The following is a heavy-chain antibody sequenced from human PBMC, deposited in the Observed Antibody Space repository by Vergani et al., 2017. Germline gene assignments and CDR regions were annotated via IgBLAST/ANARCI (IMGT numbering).Heavy chain of an antibody. D-gene: IGHD6-19*01. Sequence: EVPLVPSGAEVKKPGESLRISCKGSGYSFTSYWISWVRQMPGKGLEWMGRIDPSDSYTNYSPSFQGHVTISADKSISTAYLQWSSLKASDTAMYYCARGLPWDYSSGWYSFDIWGQGTMVTVSS. CDR3: ARGLPWDYSSGWYSFDI. J-gene: IGHJ3*02. CDR1: GYSFTSYW. CDR2: IDPSDSYT. V-gene: IGHV5-10-1*03.